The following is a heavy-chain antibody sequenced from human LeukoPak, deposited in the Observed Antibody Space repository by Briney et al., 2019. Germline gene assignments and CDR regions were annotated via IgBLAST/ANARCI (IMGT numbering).Heavy chain of an antibody. Sequence: GGSLRPSCTASGFTFGDYAMSWARQAPGKGLEWVGFIRSKTHGGTTEYAASVKGRFIISRDDSRSIAYLQMNSLKTEDTAVYYCTRAPSLSWFDPWGQGTLVTVSS. D-gene: IGHD3-10*01. V-gene: IGHV3-49*04. CDR3: TRAPSLSWFDP. CDR2: IRSKTHGGTT. CDR1: GFTFGDYA. J-gene: IGHJ5*02.